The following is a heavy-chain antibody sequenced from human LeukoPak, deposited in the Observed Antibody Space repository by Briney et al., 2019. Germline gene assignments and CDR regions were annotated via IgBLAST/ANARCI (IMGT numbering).Heavy chain of an antibody. Sequence: GGSLRLSCVVSGFPISTYTTTWLRQTPEKGLEWVSSITFSGGTTYYADSVRGRFTISRDDSENTLYLQMTSLRVEDTAVYYCARAQGTTNGLLDNWGQGVLVTVSS. J-gene: IGHJ4*02. CDR3: ARAQGTTNGLLDN. CDR2: ITFSGGTT. D-gene: IGHD5-24*01. V-gene: IGHV3-23*01. CDR1: GFPISTYT.